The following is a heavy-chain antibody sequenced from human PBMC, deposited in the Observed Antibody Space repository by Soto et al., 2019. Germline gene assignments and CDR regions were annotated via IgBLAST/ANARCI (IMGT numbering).Heavy chain of an antibody. D-gene: IGHD3-22*01. CDR1: GYRFTSYW. J-gene: IGHJ4*02. V-gene: IGHV5-51*01. CDR2: IYPGDSDT. Sequence: GESLKISCKGSGYRFTSYWIGWVRQMPGKGLEWMGIIYPGDSDTRYSPSFQGQVTISADKSISTAYLQWSSLKASDTAMYYCARIHYYDSSGYYRSFPYFDYWGQGTLVTVSS. CDR3: ARIHYYDSSGYYRSFPYFDY.